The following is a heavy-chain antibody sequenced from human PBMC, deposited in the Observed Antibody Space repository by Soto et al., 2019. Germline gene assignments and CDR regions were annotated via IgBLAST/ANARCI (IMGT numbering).Heavy chain of an antibody. J-gene: IGHJ4*02. Sequence: PGGSLRLSCAASGFTLSGYGMNWVRQAPGKGLEWISYITSSGSLIYYADSLKGRFTISRDNAKNSLFLQMNGLRAEDTAVYYCATTVTTVDYWGQGTRVTVSS. V-gene: IGHV3-48*03. CDR3: ATTVTTVDY. CDR1: GFTLSGYG. D-gene: IGHD4-17*01. CDR2: ITSSGSLI.